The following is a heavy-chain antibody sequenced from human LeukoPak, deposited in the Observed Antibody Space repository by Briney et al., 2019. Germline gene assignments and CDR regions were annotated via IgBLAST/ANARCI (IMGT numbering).Heavy chain of an antibody. CDR2: INPSGGST. D-gene: IGHD6-6*01. CDR1: GYTFTSYY. CDR3: ARDGHLGDSSPYYFDY. Sequence: ASVKVSCKASGYTFTSYYMHWVRQAPGQGLEWMGIINPSGGSTSYAQKFQGRVTMTRDTSTSTVYMELSSLRSEDTAVYYCARDGHLGDSSPYYFDYWGQGTLVTVSS. V-gene: IGHV1-46*01. J-gene: IGHJ4*02.